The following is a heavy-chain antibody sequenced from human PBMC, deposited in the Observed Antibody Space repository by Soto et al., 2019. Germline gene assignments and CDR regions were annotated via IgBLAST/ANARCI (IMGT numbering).Heavy chain of an antibody. V-gene: IGHV3-30*18. D-gene: IGHD3-3*01. CDR3: AKDLERFFEWAQPDYYGMDV. CDR1: GFTFSSYG. J-gene: IGHJ6*02. Sequence: GGSLRLSCAASGFTFSSYGMHWVRQAPGKGLEWVAVISYDGSNKYYADSVKSRFTISRDNSKNTLYLQMNSLRAEDTAVYYCAKDLERFFEWAQPDYYGMDVWGQGTTVTVSS. CDR2: ISYDGSNK.